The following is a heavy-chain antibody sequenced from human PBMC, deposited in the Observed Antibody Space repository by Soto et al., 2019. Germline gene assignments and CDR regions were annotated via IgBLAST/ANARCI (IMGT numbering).Heavy chain of an antibody. V-gene: IGHV3-23*01. J-gene: IGHJ4*02. CDR3: AKERNSWYSSGSDS. Sequence: GGSLRLSCAASGFTFSSCAMGGVRQAPGKGLEWVSSISVNGGSTYYADSVKGRFTISRDNSKNILYLHMISLRAEDTAVYYCAKERNSWYSSGSDSWGQGTLVTVSS. CDR1: GFTFSSCA. CDR2: ISVNGGST. D-gene: IGHD2-15*01.